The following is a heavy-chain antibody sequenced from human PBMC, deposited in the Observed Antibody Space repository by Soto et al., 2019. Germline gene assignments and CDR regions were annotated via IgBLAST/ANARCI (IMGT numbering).Heavy chain of an antibody. V-gene: IGHV5-10-1*01. CDR1: GYKFTTFW. CDR2: IDPTDSFT. Sequence: GESLKISCKASGYKFTTFWLNWVRQTPGKGLEWLGRIDPTDSFTNYSPPFEGHVTISVDRSISTAYLQWTSLQASDTAIYYCARPASGGSRDAFDAWGQWTTVTVSS. CDR3: ARPASGGSRDAFDA. J-gene: IGHJ3*01. D-gene: IGHD2-15*01.